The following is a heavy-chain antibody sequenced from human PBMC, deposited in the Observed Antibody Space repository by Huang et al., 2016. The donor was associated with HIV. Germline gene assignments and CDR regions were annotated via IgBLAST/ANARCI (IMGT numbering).Heavy chain of an antibody. CDR2: IKQDESEK. J-gene: IGHJ6*02. V-gene: IGHV3-7*01. Sequence: VESGGRLVQPGGSISLSCVGSTFTFGAYWMSWVRQFPGKGLEWVAKIKQDESEKYYVESVKGRFNIFRDNAKKVLFLEMNNVRVEDTATYYCATKTAAMDIWGQGTTVTVS. D-gene: IGHD1-7*01. CDR3: ATKTAAMDI. CDR1: TFTFGAYW.